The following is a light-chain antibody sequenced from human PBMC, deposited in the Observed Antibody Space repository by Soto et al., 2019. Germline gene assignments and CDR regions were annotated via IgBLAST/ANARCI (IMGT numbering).Light chain of an antibody. J-gene: IGLJ2*01. CDR3: QAWDSSTEMV. CDR2: QDS. Sequence: SYELTQPPSVSMSPGQTASITCSGDKLGDKYACWYQQKPGQSPVLVIYQDSKRPSGIPERFSGSNSGNTATLTISGTQAMDEADYYCQAWDSSTEMVFGGGTKLTVL. V-gene: IGLV3-1*01. CDR1: KLGDKY.